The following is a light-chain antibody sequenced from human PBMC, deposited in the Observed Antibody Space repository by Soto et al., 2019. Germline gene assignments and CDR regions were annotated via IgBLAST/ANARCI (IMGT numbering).Light chain of an antibody. CDR3: QNSYNSPWT. V-gene: IGKV1-5*03. J-gene: IGKJ1*01. CDR2: KAS. CDR1: QSISTW. Sequence: DLQMTHSPSTLPASVGERVTITCRASQSISTWLAWHQQKLGKAPKLLISKASSLESGVPSRFSGSGSGTDFTLTISSLQPEDFETYYCQNSYNSPWTFGQGTKVDIK.